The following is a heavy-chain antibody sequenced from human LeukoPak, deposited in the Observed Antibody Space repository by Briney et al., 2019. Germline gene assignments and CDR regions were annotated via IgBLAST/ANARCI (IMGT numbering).Heavy chain of an antibody. D-gene: IGHD5-18*01. CDR1: GFTFSSYW. CDR2: IKQDGSEK. V-gene: IGHV3-7*01. J-gene: IGHJ4*02. Sequence: AGGSLRLSCAASGFTFSSYWMSWVRQAPGKGLEWVANIKQDGSEKYYVDSVKGRFTISRDNAKNSLYLQMNSLRAEDTAVYYCASRGYSYGYLVRYWGQGTLVTVSS. CDR3: ASRGYSYGYLVRY.